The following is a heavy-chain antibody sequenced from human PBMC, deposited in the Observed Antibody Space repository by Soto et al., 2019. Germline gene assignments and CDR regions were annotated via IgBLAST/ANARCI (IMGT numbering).Heavy chain of an antibody. V-gene: IGHV4-59*01. D-gene: IGHD6-19*01. CDR2: FYNSGNT. J-gene: IGHJ4*02. Sequence: QVQLQESGPGLVKPSETLSLTCTVSGDSISNYYWTWIRQPPGKGLEWIGCFYNSGNTNYNPSLKSRVTISVDTSNNQFSLRVNSVTAADAAVYYCASTNHWLAFDYWGQGALVTVSS. CDR3: ASTNHWLAFDY. CDR1: GDSISNYY.